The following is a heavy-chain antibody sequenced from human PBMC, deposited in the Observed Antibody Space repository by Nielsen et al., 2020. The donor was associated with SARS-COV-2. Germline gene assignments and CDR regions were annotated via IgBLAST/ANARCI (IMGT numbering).Heavy chain of an antibody. J-gene: IGHJ6*03. V-gene: IGHV3-73*01. CDR2: IRSRLNSYAT. D-gene: IGHD6-19*01. CDR3: ARQDSSGWFKYYYYMDV. Sequence: GESLKISCAASGFTFSGPAMHWVRQASGKGLEWVGRIRSRLNSYATAYAASVKGRFTISRDDSSNTAYLQMNSLKTEDTAVYYCARQDSSGWFKYYYYMDVWGKETTVTVSS. CDR1: GFTFSGPA.